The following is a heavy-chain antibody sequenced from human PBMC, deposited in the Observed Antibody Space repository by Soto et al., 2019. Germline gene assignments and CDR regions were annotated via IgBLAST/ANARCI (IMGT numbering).Heavy chain of an antibody. CDR2: FDPEDGET. CDR3: ARDAVERSEYSRSSSPARY. J-gene: IGHJ4*02. Sequence: GASVKVSCKVSGYTLTELSMHWVRQAPGKGLEWMGGFDPEDGETIYAQKFQGRITMTEDTSTDTAYMELSSLSSEDTAVYYCARDAVERSEYSRSSSPARYWGQGTLVTVSS. D-gene: IGHD6-6*01. V-gene: IGHV1-24*01. CDR1: GYTLTELS.